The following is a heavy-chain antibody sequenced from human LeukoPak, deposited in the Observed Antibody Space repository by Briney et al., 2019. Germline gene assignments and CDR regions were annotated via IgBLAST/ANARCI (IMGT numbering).Heavy chain of an antibody. CDR3: ARHGGDYYDSSGAWFDP. Sequence: GESLKISCKGSGYSFTSYWIGWVRQMPGKGLEWMGIIYPGDSDTRYSPSFQGQVTISADKSISTAYLQWSSLKASDTAMYYCARHGGDYYDSSGAWFDPWGQGTLVTASS. J-gene: IGHJ5*02. D-gene: IGHD3-22*01. CDR1: GYSFTSYW. CDR2: IYPGDSDT. V-gene: IGHV5-51*01.